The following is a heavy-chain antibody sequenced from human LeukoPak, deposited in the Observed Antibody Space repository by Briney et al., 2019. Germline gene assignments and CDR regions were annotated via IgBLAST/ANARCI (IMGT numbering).Heavy chain of an antibody. CDR2: ISGSGGST. CDR3: AKSPPGGTMIVVVPDY. V-gene: IGHV3-23*01. J-gene: IGHJ4*02. Sequence: GGSLRLSCAASGFTFSSYAMSWVRQAPGKGLEWVSAISGSGGSTYYADPVRGRFTISRDNSKNTLYLQMNSLRAEDTAVYYCAKSPPGGTMIVVVPDYWGQGTLVTVSS. CDR1: GFTFSSYA. D-gene: IGHD3-22*01.